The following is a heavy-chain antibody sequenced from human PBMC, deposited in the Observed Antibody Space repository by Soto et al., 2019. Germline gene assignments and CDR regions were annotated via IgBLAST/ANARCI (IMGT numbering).Heavy chain of an antibody. CDR2: IYYSGST. Sequence: PSETLSLTCTVSGGSISSYYWSWIRQPPGKGLEWIGYIYYSGSTNYNPSLKSRVTISVDTSKNQFSLKLSSVTAADTAVYYCARGELNFRWDYYYGMDVWGQGTTVTVSS. V-gene: IGHV4-59*01. D-gene: IGHD1-26*01. CDR1: GGSISSYY. J-gene: IGHJ6*02. CDR3: ARGELNFRWDYYYGMDV.